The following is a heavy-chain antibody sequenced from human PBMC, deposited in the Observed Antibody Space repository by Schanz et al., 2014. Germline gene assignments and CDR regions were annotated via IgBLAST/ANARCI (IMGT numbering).Heavy chain of an antibody. V-gene: IGHV3-33*01. Sequence: QVQLVESGGDVVQPGRSLRLSCAASGFTFSSYGMHWVRQAPGKGLEWVAVIWYDGNNKYYADSVKGRFTISRDNSKNILYLQMNSLRAEDTAVYYCARKTDSSGTGDYWGQGTLVTVSS. D-gene: IGHD6-19*01. J-gene: IGHJ4*02. CDR3: ARKTDSSGTGDY. CDR1: GFTFSSYG. CDR2: IWYDGNNK.